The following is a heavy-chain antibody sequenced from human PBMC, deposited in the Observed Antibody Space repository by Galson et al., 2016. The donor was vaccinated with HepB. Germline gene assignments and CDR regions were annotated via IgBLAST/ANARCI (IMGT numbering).Heavy chain of an antibody. CDR1: GYSVSSGYY. D-gene: IGHD2-15*01. CDR2: LYHGGTT. Sequence: ETLSLTCSVSGYSVSSGYYWGWIRQPPGKGLEWIGSLYHGGTTHYNLSLKSRVSMSVDTTKNHLFLRLRSVTAADTAVYYCGRGVVVETWFDPWGQGTLGTVSP. J-gene: IGHJ5*02. V-gene: IGHV4-38-2*02. CDR3: GRGVVVETWFDP.